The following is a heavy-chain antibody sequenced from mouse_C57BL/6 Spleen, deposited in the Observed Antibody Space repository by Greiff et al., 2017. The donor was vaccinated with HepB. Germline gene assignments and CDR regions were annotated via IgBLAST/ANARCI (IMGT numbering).Heavy chain of an antibody. CDR1: GFTFSDYG. CDR2: ISSGSSTI. CDR3: ARGGSSGFAY. V-gene: IGHV5-17*01. D-gene: IGHD3-2*02. Sequence: EVKLMESGGGLVKPGGSLKLSCAASGFTFSDYGMHWVRQAPEKGLEWVAYISSGSSTIYYADTVKGRFTISRDNAKNTLFLQMTSLRSEDTTMYYCARGGSSGFAYWGQGTLVTVSA. J-gene: IGHJ3*01.